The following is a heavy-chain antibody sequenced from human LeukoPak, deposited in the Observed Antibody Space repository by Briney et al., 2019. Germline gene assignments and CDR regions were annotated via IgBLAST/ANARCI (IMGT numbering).Heavy chain of an antibody. CDR1: GYTFTGYY. Sequence: GASVKVSCKASGYTFTGYYMHWVRQAPGQGLEGMGWINPNSGGTNYAQKVQGRVTMTRYTSISPAYMELSRLRSDDTAVYYCARGPLLRFLEWLLPFDYWGQGTLVTVSS. CDR2: INPNSGGT. D-gene: IGHD3-3*01. V-gene: IGHV1-2*02. J-gene: IGHJ4*02. CDR3: ARGPLLRFLEWLLPFDY.